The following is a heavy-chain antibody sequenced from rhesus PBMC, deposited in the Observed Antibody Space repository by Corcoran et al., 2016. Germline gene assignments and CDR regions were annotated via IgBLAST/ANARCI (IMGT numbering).Heavy chain of an antibody. J-gene: IGHJ6*01. V-gene: IGHV5-2*01. CDR2: IDPSDSDT. D-gene: IGHD3-3*01. CDR1: GYSFTSYW. CDR3: AKGGTIFGLVINYGLDS. Sequence: EVQLVQSGAEVKRPGESLKISCKTSGYSFTSYWISWVRQMPGKGLEWMGAIDPSDSDTRYSPSFQGQVTISADKSISTTYLQWSSLKASDSATYYCAKGGTIFGLVINYGLDSWGQGVVV.